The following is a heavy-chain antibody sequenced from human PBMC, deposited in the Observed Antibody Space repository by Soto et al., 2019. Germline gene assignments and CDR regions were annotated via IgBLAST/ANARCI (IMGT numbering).Heavy chain of an antibody. CDR2: ISSSSSTI. CDR3: ARDNPRSSGWDV. Sequence: EVQLVESGGGLVQPGGSLRLSCEASGFTLSSYSMNWAGQAPGQGLEWVSYISSSSSTIYYADSVKGRFTISRDNAKNSLYLLMNSLRDEDTAVYYWARDNPRSSGWDVWGQGTTVTVSS. CDR1: GFTLSSYS. V-gene: IGHV3-48*02. J-gene: IGHJ6*02.